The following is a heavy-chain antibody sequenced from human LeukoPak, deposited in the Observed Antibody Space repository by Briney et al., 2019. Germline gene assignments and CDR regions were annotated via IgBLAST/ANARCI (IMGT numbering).Heavy chain of an antibody. V-gene: IGHV4-59*01. J-gene: IGHJ6*02. CDR1: GGSNSSYY. D-gene: IGHD2-2*01. Sequence: SETLSLTCTVSGGSNSSYYWSWIRQRPGKGLEWIGYIYYSGSTNYNPSLKSRVTISVDTSKNQFSLKLSSVTAADTAVYYCARSPIVVVPAAKAYYYYGMDVWGQGTTVTVSS. CDR2: IYYSGST. CDR3: ARSPIVVVPAAKAYYYYGMDV.